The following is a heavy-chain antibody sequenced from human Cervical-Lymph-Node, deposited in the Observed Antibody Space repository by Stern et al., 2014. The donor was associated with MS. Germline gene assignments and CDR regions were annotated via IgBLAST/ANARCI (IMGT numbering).Heavy chain of an antibody. CDR3: ARGGIGLSGSGYSFFYGLDV. J-gene: IGHJ6*02. CDR1: GFAFSTFA. Sequence: VQLVESGGRVVQPGTSLRLSCAASGFAFSTFAMHWVRQAPGKVLQWVAVASYDGGTTYHADSGKGRFTVSRDNSKNTLYLQLRSLRVDDTAVYYCARGGIGLSGSGYSFFYGLDVWGQGTTVTVSS. D-gene: IGHD3-10*01. CDR2: ASYDGGTT. V-gene: IGHV3-30-3*01.